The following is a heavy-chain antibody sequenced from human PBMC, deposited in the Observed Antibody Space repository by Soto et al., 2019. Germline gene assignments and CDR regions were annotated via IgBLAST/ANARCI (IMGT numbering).Heavy chain of an antibody. J-gene: IGHJ5*02. V-gene: IGHV3-53*01. Sequence: GGSLRLSCSASGFTVSSKYMNWVRQAPGKGLEWVSIIWSAGLTYYADSVRGRFTISRDISKNILFLQMNNLRAEDSAIYYCARELPPDLWGQGTLVTVSS. D-gene: IGHD2-15*01. CDR3: ARELPPDL. CDR2: IWSAGLT. CDR1: GFTVSSKY.